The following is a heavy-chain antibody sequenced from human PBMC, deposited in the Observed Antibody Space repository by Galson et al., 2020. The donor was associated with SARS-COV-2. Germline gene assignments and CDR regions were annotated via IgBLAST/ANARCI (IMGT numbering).Heavy chain of an antibody. Sequence: SETLSLTCTVSGGSISSGGYYWSWIRQHPGKGLEWIGYIYYSGSTYYNPSLKSRVTISVDTSKNQFSLKLSSVTAADTAVYYCAVNYYDSSGYYPNWFDPWGQGTLVTVSS. D-gene: IGHD3-22*01. V-gene: IGHV4-31*03. CDR1: GGSISSGGYY. CDR3: AVNYYDSSGYYPNWFDP. CDR2: IYYSGST. J-gene: IGHJ5*02.